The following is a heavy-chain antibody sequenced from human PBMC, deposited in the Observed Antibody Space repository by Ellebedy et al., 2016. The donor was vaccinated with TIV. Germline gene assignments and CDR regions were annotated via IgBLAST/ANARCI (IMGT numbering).Heavy chain of an antibody. CDR1: GFTFDDYT. D-gene: IGHD3-22*01. J-gene: IGHJ3*02. Sequence: GGSLRLSCAASGFTFDDYTMHWVRQAPGKGLEWVSLISWDGGSTYYADSVKGRFTISRDNSKNSLYLQMNSLRTEDTALYYCAKDIGVGDYDSSGYWDAFDIWGQGTMVTVSS. CDR2: ISWDGGST. V-gene: IGHV3-43*01. CDR3: AKDIGVGDYDSSGYWDAFDI.